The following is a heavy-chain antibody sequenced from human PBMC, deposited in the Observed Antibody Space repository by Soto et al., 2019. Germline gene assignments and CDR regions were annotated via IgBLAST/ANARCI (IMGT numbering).Heavy chain of an antibody. V-gene: IGHV2-26*01. CDR2: IFSNDEK. CDR1: GFSLSNARMG. D-gene: IGHD3-3*01. Sequence: GSGPTLVNPTETLTLTCTVSGFSLSNARMGVSWIRQPPGKALEWLAHIFSNDEKSYSTSLKSRLTISKDTSKSQVVLTMTNMDPVGTATYYCARMIFGVTDWFDPWGQGTLVTVSS. J-gene: IGHJ5*02. CDR3: ARMIFGVTDWFDP.